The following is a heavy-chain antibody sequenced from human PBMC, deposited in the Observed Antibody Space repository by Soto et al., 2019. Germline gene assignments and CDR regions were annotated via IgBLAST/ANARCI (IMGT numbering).Heavy chain of an antibody. Sequence: PSETLSLTCTVSGGSVSSGSYYWSWIRQPPGKGLEWIGCIYYSGSTIYNPSLKSRVTISVDTSKNQFSLKLSSVTAADTAVYYCAASGPYYDSSGYYYFDYWGQGTLVTVSS. V-gene: IGHV4-61*01. CDR1: GGSVSSGSYY. D-gene: IGHD3-22*01. J-gene: IGHJ4*02. CDR3: AASGPYYDSSGYYYFDY. CDR2: IYYSGST.